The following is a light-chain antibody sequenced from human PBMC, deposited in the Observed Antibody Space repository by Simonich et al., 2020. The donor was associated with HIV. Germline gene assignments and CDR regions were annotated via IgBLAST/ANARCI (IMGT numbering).Light chain of an antibody. CDR3: QQSFSTPYT. CDR1: QSISSY. V-gene: IGKV1-39*01. Sequence: DIQMTQSPSSLSASVGDRVTITCRASQSISSYLNWYQQKPGKAPKLLIYAASTLQSGVPSRFSGGGSGTDCTLTISSLQPEDFATYYCQQSFSTPYTFGQGTKLEIK. J-gene: IGKJ2*01. CDR2: AAS.